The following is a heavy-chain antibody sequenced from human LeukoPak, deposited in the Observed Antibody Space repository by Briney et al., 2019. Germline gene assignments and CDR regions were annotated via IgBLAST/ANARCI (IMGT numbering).Heavy chain of an antibody. D-gene: IGHD3-10*01. V-gene: IGHV3-20*04. Sequence: RPGGSLRLSRAASGFPFDELGMTGVRPAPGERVEWGSGIYWNGGSPGSAASVTGRFTISRDNAKNSLDLELNSLRAEDPALFYCARARLTYGSGSYFVYWGQETLVTVSS. J-gene: IGHJ4*02. CDR2: IYWNGGSP. CDR3: ARARLTYGSGSYFVY. CDR1: GFPFDELG.